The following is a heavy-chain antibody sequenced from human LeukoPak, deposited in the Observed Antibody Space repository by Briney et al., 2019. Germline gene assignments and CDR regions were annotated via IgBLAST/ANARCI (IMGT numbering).Heavy chain of an antibody. CDR1: GFTFSSYS. CDR3: ARRGTGASFDY. V-gene: IGHV3-23*01. CDR2: ISGSDAGT. D-gene: IGHD1-26*01. J-gene: IGHJ4*02. Sequence: GGSLRLSCAASGFTFSSYSMNWVRQSPGKGLEWVSAISGSDAGTYYADSVKGRFTISRDNSKNTLYLQMNSLRAEDTATYYCARRGTGASFDYWGPGTLVTVSS.